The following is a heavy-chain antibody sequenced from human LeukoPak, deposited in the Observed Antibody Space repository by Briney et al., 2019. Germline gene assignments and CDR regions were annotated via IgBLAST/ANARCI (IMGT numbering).Heavy chain of an antibody. CDR2: IYYSGST. Sequence: SESLSLTCTVSGGSISSYYWSWIRQPPGKGLEWIGYIYYSGSTNYNPSLKSRVTISVDTSKNQFSLKLSSVTAADTAVYYCARGIAVRRSDYWGQGTLVTVSS. V-gene: IGHV4-59*01. CDR1: GGSISSYY. D-gene: IGHD6-6*01. CDR3: ARGIAVRRSDY. J-gene: IGHJ4*02.